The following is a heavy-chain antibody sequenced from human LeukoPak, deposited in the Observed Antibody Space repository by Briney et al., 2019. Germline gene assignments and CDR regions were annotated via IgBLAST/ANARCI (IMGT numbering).Heavy chain of an antibody. V-gene: IGHV3-23*01. CDR1: GVTFASYA. D-gene: IGHD4-17*01. CDR2: ISGSGGST. J-gene: IGHJ4*02. CDR3: AKDTEGYGDYGRGDY. Sequence: GGSLRLSCAASGVTFASYAMSWVRQAPGKGLEWVSAISGSGGSTYYADSVKGRFTISRDNSKNTLYLQMNSLRAEDTAVYYCAKDTEGYGDYGRGDYWGQGTLVTVSS.